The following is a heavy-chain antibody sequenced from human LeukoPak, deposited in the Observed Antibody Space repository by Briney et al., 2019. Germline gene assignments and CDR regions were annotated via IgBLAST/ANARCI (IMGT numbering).Heavy chain of an antibody. Sequence: GASVKVSCKASGYTFTSYGISWVRQAPGQGLEWMGWISAYNGNTNYAQKLQGRVTMTTDTSTSTAYMELRSLRSEDTAVYYCARASWIQLWSLRYYYYYGMDVWGQGTTVTVSS. D-gene: IGHD5-18*01. CDR1: GYTFTSYG. J-gene: IGHJ6*02. CDR3: ARASWIQLWSLRYYYYYGMDV. V-gene: IGHV1-18*01. CDR2: ISAYNGNT.